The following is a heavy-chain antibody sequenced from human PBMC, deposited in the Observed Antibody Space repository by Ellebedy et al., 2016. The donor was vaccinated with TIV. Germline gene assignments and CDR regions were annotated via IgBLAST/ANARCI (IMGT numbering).Heavy chain of an antibody. Sequence: GESLKISXAASGFPFSSYAMSWVRQPPGKGLEWVSSISDSGGNTYYADSVRGRFTFSRDNSENTLHLQMNSLRAEDTAVYYCAKGWLGAGAGTDFDYWGRGTLVTVSS. J-gene: IGHJ4*02. CDR1: GFPFSSYA. CDR2: ISDSGGNT. V-gene: IGHV3-23*01. D-gene: IGHD6-13*01. CDR3: AKGWLGAGAGTDFDY.